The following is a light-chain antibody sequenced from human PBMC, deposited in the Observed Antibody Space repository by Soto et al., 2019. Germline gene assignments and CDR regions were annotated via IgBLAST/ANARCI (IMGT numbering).Light chain of an antibody. J-gene: IGKJ1*01. Sequence: DVQMTQSPSSLSASVGDRVTITCRASQSVSIYLNWYQQKPGKAPNLLISAASSLHSGVPSRSSGSGSGTDFTLTISSLQPEDFATYYCQQSYSTPPWTFGQGTKVDIK. CDR1: QSVSIY. V-gene: IGKV1-39*01. CDR2: AAS. CDR3: QQSYSTPPWT.